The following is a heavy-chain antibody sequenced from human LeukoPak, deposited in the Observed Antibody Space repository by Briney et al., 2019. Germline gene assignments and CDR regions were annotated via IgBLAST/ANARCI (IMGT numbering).Heavy chain of an antibody. CDR1: GFTFSSYA. Sequence: PGGSLRLSCAASGFTFSSYAMSWVRQAPGKGLEWVSAISGSGGSTYYADSVKGRFTISRDNSKNTLYLQMTSLRAEDTAVYYCASYSSSWRVFDYWGQGTLVTVSS. V-gene: IGHV3-23*01. CDR3: ASYSSSWRVFDY. CDR2: ISGSGGST. D-gene: IGHD6-13*01. J-gene: IGHJ4*02.